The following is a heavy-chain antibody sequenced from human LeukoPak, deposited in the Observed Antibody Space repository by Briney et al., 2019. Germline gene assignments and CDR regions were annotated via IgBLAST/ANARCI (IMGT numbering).Heavy chain of an antibody. V-gene: IGHV1-69*13. J-gene: IGHJ4*02. CDR3: ATGRWNSSSWGDY. Sequence: SVKVSCKASGGTFSSHAISWVRQAPGQGLEWMGGIIPIFGTANYAQKFQGRVTITADESTSTAYMELSSLRSEDTAVYYCATGRWNSSSWGDYWGQGTLVTVSS. D-gene: IGHD6-13*01. CDR2: IIPIFGTA. CDR1: GGTFSSHA.